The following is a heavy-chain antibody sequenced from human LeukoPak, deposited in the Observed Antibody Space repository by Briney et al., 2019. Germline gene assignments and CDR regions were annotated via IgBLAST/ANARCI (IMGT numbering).Heavy chain of an antibody. J-gene: IGHJ6*04. Sequence: GGSLRLSCAASEFTSSAFWMTWVRRPPGKGLEWVANVNKDGTEKEYVDSVKGRFSIFRDNAKNSVFLQMNSLRAEDTAVYYCAIFAGAVPGNLLLWGKGTTVIVSA. CDR2: VNKDGTEK. CDR3: AIFAGAVPGNLLL. D-gene: IGHD2-8*02. V-gene: IGHV3-7*01. CDR1: EFTSSAFW.